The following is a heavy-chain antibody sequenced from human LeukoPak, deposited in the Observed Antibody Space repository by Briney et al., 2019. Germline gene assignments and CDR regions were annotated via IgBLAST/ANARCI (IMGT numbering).Heavy chain of an antibody. D-gene: IGHD4-17*01. V-gene: IGHV4-4*07. CDR2: IYTSGVT. CDR1: GGSISSPY. Sequence: PSETLSLTCTVSGGSISSPYWTWIRQPAGKGLEWIGRIYTSGVTNYNPSLTSRVSMSIDTSRNQVSLKLSSVTAADTAVYYCARTYGDNVLSAFDVWGQGTMVIVSS. CDR3: ARTYGDNVLSAFDV. J-gene: IGHJ3*01.